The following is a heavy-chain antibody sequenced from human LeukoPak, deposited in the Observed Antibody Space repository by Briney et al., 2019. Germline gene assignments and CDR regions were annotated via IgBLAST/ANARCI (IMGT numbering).Heavy chain of an antibody. V-gene: IGHV1-69*05. CDR1: GGTFSSYA. Sequence: SVKVSCKASGGTFSSYAISWVRQAPGQGLEWMGGIIPIFGTANYAQKFQGRVTITTDESTSTAYMELSSLRSEDTAVYYCARDPGYYDGSGYYDSYFDYWGQGTLVTVSS. D-gene: IGHD3-22*01. CDR2: IIPIFGTA. CDR3: ARDPGYYDGSGYYDSYFDY. J-gene: IGHJ4*02.